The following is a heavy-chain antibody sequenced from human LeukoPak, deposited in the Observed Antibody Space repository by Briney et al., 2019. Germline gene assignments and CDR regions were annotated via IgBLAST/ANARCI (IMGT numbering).Heavy chain of an antibody. CDR2: INHSGST. J-gene: IGHJ4*02. Sequence: SETLSLTCAVYGGSFSGYYWSWIRQPPGKGLEWIGEINHSGSTNYNPSLKSRVTISVDTSKNQFSLKLSSVTAADTAVYYCARDYYDSSGYYRFAYWGQGTLVTVSS. D-gene: IGHD3-22*01. CDR1: GGSFSGYY. CDR3: ARDYYDSSGYYRFAY. V-gene: IGHV4-34*01.